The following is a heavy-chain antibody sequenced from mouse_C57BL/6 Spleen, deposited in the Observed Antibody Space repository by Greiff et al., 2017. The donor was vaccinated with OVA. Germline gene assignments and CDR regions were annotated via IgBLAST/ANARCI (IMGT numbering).Heavy chain of an antibody. CDR2: IGPSSGGT. CDR1: GYTFTSYW. CDR3: AKGGGRYGNPYREDFDY. D-gene: IGHD2-10*02. Sequence: QVQLQQPGAELVKPGASVKLSCKASGYTFTSYWMHWVKQRPGRGLEWIGRIGPSSGGTKYNEKVKSKATMTVDTPSSTAYVRLSSLTSEDSPVYLWAKGGGRYGNPYREDFDYWGQGTTLTVSS. J-gene: IGHJ2*01. V-gene: IGHV1-72*01.